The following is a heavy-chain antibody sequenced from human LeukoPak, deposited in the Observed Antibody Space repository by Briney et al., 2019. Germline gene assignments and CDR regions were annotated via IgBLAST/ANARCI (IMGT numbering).Heavy chain of an antibody. J-gene: IGHJ4*02. CDR1: GFAFSNYW. D-gene: IGHD3/OR15-3a*01. Sequence: GGSLRLSCAASGFAFSNYWMHWVRQAPGKGLVWVSRIKSDGSGIVYADSVEGRFTISRDNAKKTLYLQMNSLRAEDTAMYYCAGLDFGQDYWGQGTLVTVSS. CDR2: IKSDGSGI. V-gene: IGHV3-74*01. CDR3: AGLDFGQDY.